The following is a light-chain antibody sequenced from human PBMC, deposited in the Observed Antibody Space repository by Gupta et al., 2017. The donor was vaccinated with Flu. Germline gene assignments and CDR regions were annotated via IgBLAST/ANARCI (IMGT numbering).Light chain of an antibody. V-gene: IGKV3-15*01. J-gene: IGKJ4*01. CDR1: QNINGS. Sequence: EIVMTKSPAPLSVSRGESATLYCSASQNINGSLAWYQHKPGQAPRLLITGASASASVAPTRFSDTGSASGTDCKRTSSSLQSEDCALYCCQRYHSGPPLTFGGGTKVEIK. CDR3: QRYHSGPPLT. CDR2: GAS.